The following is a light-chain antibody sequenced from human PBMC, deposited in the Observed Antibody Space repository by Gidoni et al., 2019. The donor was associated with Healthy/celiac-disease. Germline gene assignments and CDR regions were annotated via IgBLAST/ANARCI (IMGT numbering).Light chain of an antibody. Sequence: QSVLTQPPSESGTPGQRVTISCSGSRSTIGSNTVNWYQQLPGTAPKLLIYSNNQRPSGVPDRFSGSKSGTSASLAISGLQSEDEADYYCAAWDDSLNVVFGGGTKLTVL. J-gene: IGLJ2*01. CDR2: SNN. CDR1: RSTIGSNT. V-gene: IGLV1-44*01. CDR3: AAWDDSLNVV.